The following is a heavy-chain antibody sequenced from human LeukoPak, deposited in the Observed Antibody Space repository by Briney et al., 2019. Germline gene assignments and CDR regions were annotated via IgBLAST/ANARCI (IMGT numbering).Heavy chain of an antibody. CDR1: GGSISSYY. D-gene: IGHD2-2*01. Sequence: SETLSLTCTVSGGSISSYYWSWIRQPAGKGLEWIGRIYTSGSTNYNPSLKSRVTMSVDTSKNQFSLNLSSVTAADTAVYYCARDSTSFDAFDIWGQGTMVTVSS. V-gene: IGHV4-4*07. J-gene: IGHJ3*02. CDR3: ARDSTSFDAFDI. CDR2: IYTSGST.